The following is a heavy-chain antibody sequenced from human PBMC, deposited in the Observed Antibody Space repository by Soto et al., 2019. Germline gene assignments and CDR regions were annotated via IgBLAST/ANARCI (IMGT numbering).Heavy chain of an antibody. CDR2: IYYSGST. J-gene: IGHJ4*02. Sequence: SETLSLTCTVSGGSISSYYWSWIRQPPGKGLEYIGYIYYSGSTYYNPSLKSRVIISLDTSKNQFSLKLTSVTAADSAVYYCARLVYDSSGYRPGWGQGTLVTVSS. CDR3: ARLVYDSSGYRPG. V-gene: IGHV4-59*08. CDR1: GGSISSYY. D-gene: IGHD3-22*01.